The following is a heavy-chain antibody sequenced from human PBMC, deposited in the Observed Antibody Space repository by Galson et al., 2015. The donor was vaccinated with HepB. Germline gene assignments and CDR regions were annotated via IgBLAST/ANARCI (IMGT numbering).Heavy chain of an antibody. CDR2: ISHDGSNE. CDR1: GFTFSSYG. CDR3: AKDALPEDIVLVVVAPPGGYGMDV. V-gene: IGHV3-30*18. D-gene: IGHD2-15*01. J-gene: IGHJ6*02. Sequence: SLRLSCAVSGFTFSSYGMYWVRQAPGKGLEWVSFISHDGSNEYYADSVKGRFTISRDSSKNTLYLQMNSLRAEDTAVYFCAKDALPEDIVLVVVAPPGGYGMDVWGQGTTVTVSS.